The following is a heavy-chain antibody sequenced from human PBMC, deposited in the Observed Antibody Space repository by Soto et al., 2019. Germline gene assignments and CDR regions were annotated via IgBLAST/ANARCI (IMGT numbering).Heavy chain of an antibody. Sequence: PGGSLRLSCAASGFTFSTYSMNWVRQAPGKGLEWVSYISSWSSTIYYADSVKGRFTISRDNAKNSLYLQINILRAEDTAVYHCARESAASGWFDYWGQGTLVTVSS. CDR3: ARESAASGWFDY. V-gene: IGHV3-48*01. CDR2: ISSWSSTI. CDR1: GFTFSTYS. J-gene: IGHJ4*02. D-gene: IGHD6-19*01.